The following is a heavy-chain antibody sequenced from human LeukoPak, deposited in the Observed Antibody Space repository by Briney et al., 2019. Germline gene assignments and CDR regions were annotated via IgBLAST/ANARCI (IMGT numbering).Heavy chain of an antibody. CDR1: GFTFSIYA. CDR3: ARVGPQNYYFDY. CDR2: ISGNGGGR. J-gene: IGHJ4*02. V-gene: IGHV3-23*01. D-gene: IGHD1-14*01. Sequence: GGSLTLSCPPSGFTFSIYAMSWVRPAAGKGREWVSGISGNGGGRSNADSVKGRFTLSRDNSANTLYLQISGLRAEGTGVYYCARVGPQNYYFDYWGQGTLVTVSS.